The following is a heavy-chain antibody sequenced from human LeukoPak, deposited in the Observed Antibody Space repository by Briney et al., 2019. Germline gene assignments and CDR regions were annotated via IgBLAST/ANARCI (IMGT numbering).Heavy chain of an antibody. D-gene: IGHD6-19*01. CDR2: ISSSSSTI. V-gene: IGHV3-48*01. CDR1: GFTFSSYS. Sequence: GGSLRLSCAASGFTFSSYSMNWVRQAPGKGLEWVSYISSSSSTIYYADSVKGRFTISRDNAKNSLYLQMNSLRAEDTAVYYCARDSSGWYGHPKNEDYWGQGTLVTVSS. CDR3: ARDSSGWYGHPKNEDY. J-gene: IGHJ4*02.